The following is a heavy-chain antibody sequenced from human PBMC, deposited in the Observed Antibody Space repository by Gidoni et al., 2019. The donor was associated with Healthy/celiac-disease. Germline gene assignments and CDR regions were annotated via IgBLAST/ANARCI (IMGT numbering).Heavy chain of an antibody. CDR3: ARQGIAADVDY. CDR1: GGSISSSSYY. J-gene: IGHJ4*02. V-gene: IGHV4-39*01. D-gene: IGHD6-13*01. Sequence: HLQLQESGPGLVKPSEPLSLTCTVYGGSISSSSYYWGWIRQPPGKGLELIGSIYYSGSTYDNPSRKSRVTISVDTSKNKFSLKLSSVTEADTVGYDCARQGIAADVDYWGQGTLVTVSS. CDR2: IYYSGST.